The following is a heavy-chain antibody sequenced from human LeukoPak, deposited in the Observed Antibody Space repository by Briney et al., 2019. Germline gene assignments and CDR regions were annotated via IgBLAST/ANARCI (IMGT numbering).Heavy chain of an antibody. J-gene: IGHJ3*02. Sequence: PGGSLRLSCAASGFTVSSNYMSWVRRAPGKGLEWVSVIYSGGSTYYADSVKGRFTISRDNSKNTLYLQMNSLRAEDTAVYYCVRMKWELLAFDIWGQGTMVTVSS. CDR2: IYSGGST. D-gene: IGHD1-26*01. CDR1: GFTVSSNY. CDR3: VRMKWELLAFDI. V-gene: IGHV3-66*01.